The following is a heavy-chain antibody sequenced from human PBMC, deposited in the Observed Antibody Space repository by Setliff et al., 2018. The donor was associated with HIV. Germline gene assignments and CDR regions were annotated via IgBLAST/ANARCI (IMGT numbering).Heavy chain of an antibody. CDR2: IKQDGSET. V-gene: IGHV3-7*01. CDR3: ARASAATYCSGGACYLPDY. Sequence: PGGSLRLSCSVSGFIFSSYWMNWVRQTPGKGLEWVAKIKQDGSETSYVDSVKGRFTVSRDNAKNSLYLQMNSLRAEDTATYYCARASAATYCSGGACYLPDYWGQGT. CDR1: GFIFSSYW. J-gene: IGHJ4*02. D-gene: IGHD2-15*01.